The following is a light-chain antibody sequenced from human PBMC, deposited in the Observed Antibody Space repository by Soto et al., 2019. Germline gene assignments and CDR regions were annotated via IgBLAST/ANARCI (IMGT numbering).Light chain of an antibody. CDR1: SSDVGSYNL. Sequence: QSALTQPASVSGSPGQSITISRTGTSSDVGSYNLVSWYQQHPGKAPKLMIYEGSKRPSGVSNRFSDSKSGNTASLTISGLQAEDEADYDCCSYAGSSTYVVFGGGTKLTVL. V-gene: IGLV2-23*01. J-gene: IGLJ2*01. CDR2: EGS. CDR3: CSYAGSSTYVV.